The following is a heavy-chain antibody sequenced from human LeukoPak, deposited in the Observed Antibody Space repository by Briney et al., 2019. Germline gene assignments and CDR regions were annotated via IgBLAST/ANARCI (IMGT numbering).Heavy chain of an antibody. CDR2: INPNSGGT. Sequence: ASVKVSCKASGYTFISYSMNWVRQAPGQGLEWMGWINPNSGGTNYAQKFQGRVTMTRDTSISTAYMELSRLRSDDTAVYYCARARPYSSSSAVWFDPWGQGTLVTVSS. CDR1: GYTFISYS. J-gene: IGHJ5*02. V-gene: IGHV1-2*02. CDR3: ARARPYSSSSAVWFDP. D-gene: IGHD6-6*01.